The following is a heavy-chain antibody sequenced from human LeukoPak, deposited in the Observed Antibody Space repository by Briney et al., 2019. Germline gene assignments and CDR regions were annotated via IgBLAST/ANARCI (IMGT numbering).Heavy chain of an antibody. CDR3: ARLPGIAVAGPNWYFDL. Sequence: SETLSLTCTGSGGSISSYYWSWIRQRQGKGLEWIGYIYHSGSTNYNPSLKSRVTISVDTSKNQFSLKLSSVTAADTAVYYCARLPGIAVAGPNWYFDLWGRGTLVTVSS. CDR1: GGSISSYY. V-gene: IGHV4-59*01. D-gene: IGHD6-19*01. CDR2: IYHSGST. J-gene: IGHJ2*01.